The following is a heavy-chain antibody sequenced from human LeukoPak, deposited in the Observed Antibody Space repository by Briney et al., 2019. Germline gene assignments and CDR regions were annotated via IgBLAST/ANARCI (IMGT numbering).Heavy chain of an antibody. CDR3: ARDPTRVNILTGYSAATGFDY. V-gene: IGHV7-4-1*02. Sequence: ASVKVSCKASGYTFTSYAMNWVRQAPGQGLEWMGWINTNTGNPTYAQGFTGRFVFSLDTSVSTAYLQISSLKAEDTAVCYCARDPTRVNILTGYSAATGFDYWGQGTLVTVSS. J-gene: IGHJ4*02. D-gene: IGHD3-9*01. CDR2: INTNTGNP. CDR1: GYTFTSYA.